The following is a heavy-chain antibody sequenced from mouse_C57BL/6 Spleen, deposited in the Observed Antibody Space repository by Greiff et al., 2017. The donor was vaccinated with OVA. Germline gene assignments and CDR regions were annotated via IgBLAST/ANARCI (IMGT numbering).Heavy chain of an antibody. Sequence: QVQLQQSGAELARPGASVKLSCKASGYTFTSYGISWVKQRTGQGLEWIGEIYPRSGNTYYNEKFKGKATLTADKSSSTAYMELRSLTSEDSAVYFCARLETGTEGNYYFDYWGQGTTLTVSS. CDR2: IYPRSGNT. J-gene: IGHJ2*01. CDR1: GYTFTSYG. V-gene: IGHV1-81*01. D-gene: IGHD4-1*01. CDR3: ARLETGTEGNYYFDY.